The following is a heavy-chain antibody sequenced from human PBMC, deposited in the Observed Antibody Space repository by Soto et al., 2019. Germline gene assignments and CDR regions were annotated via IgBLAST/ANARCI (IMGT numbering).Heavy chain of an antibody. V-gene: IGHV5-51*01. J-gene: IGHJ6*02. CDR3: GRLTGLPHYYSTDV. D-gene: IGHD3-9*01. CDR1: GYTFSTYL. CDR2: IYPGDADT. Sequence: PGESLKISCQCSGYTFSTYLSGWVRQMPGKGLEWMGVIYPGDADTKYTPSFQGQVTFSADKSINTAYLQWTSLKASDTAIYYCGRLTGLPHYYSTDVWGQGTTVTVSS.